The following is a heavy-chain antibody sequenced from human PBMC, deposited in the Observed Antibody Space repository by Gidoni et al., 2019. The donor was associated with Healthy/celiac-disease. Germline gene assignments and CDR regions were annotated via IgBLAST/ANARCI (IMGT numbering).Heavy chain of an antibody. D-gene: IGHD1-26*01. CDR2: IYYSGST. Sequence: QLQLQESGPGLVKPSETLSLTCTVSGCSISSSSYYWGWIRQPPGKGLEWIGSIYYSGSTYYNPSLKSRVTISVDTAKNQFSLKLSSVTAADTAVYYCARQTLGVGATSFDYWGQGTLVTVSS. CDR3: ARQTLGVGATSFDY. J-gene: IGHJ4*02. V-gene: IGHV4-39*01. CDR1: GCSISSSSYY.